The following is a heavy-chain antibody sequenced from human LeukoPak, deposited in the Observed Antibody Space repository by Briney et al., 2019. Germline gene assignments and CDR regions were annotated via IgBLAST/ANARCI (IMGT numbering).Heavy chain of an antibody. CDR1: GFTFSSYS. D-gene: IGHD4-17*01. CDR2: ISSSSSMI. CDR3: ARDYGDLPARVPYFDY. V-gene: IGHV3-48*02. J-gene: IGHJ4*02. Sequence: AGGSLRLSCAASGFTFSSYSMNWVRQAPGKGLEWVSYISSSSSMIYYADSVKGRFTISRDNAKNSLYLQMKSLRDEDTAIYYCARDYGDLPARVPYFDYWGQGTPVTVSS.